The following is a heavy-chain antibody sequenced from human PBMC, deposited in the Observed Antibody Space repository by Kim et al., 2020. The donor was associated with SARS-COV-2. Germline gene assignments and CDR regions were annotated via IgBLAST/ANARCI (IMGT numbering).Heavy chain of an antibody. J-gene: IGHJ4*02. CDR3: ARGRITIFGVVTEFDY. Sequence: SVKSRVTISVDTSKNQFSLKLSSVTAADTAVYYSARGRITIFGVVTEFDYWGQGTLVTVSS. D-gene: IGHD3-3*01. V-gene: IGHV4-31*02.